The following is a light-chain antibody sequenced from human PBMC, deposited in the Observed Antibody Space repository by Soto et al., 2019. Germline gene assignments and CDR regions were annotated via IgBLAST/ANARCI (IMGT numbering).Light chain of an antibody. J-gene: IGLJ1*01. CDR3: SSYTISSTYV. V-gene: IGLV2-14*01. CDR1: SSDVGAYNY. Sequence: QSALTQPASVSGSPRQSITIPCTGASSDVGAYNYVSWYQQHPGKAPKLMIYDVSNRPSGVSNRFSGSKSGNTASLTISGLQAEDEADYYCSSYTISSTYVFGTGTKLTVL. CDR2: DVS.